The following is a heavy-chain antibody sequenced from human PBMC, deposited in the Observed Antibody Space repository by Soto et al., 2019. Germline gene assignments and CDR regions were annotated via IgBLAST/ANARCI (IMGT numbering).Heavy chain of an antibody. CDR1: GYTFTRFY. J-gene: IGHJ4*02. CDR3: ARGGISDWYLYAY. Sequence: ASVKVSCKASGYTFTRFYLHWVRQAPGQGLEWMGIINPNTGTTNYAQKSQGRVTVTRDTSTSTVYMEVTSLRSGDTAVYYCARGGISDWYLYAYWGQGTLVTVYS. CDR2: INPNTGTT. D-gene: IGHD2-21*02. V-gene: IGHV1-46*01.